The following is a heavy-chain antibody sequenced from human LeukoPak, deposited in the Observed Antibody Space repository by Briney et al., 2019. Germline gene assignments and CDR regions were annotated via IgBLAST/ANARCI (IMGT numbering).Heavy chain of an antibody. CDR2: TYYRSKWYN. Sequence: SQTLSLTCAISGDSVSSNSAAWNWIRQSPSRGLEWLGRTYYRSKWYNDYAVSVKSRITINPDTSKNQFSLQLNSVTPEDTAVYYCARDNWNDVGSPNWFDPWGQGTLVTVSS. CDR3: ARDNWNDVGSPNWFDP. V-gene: IGHV6-1*01. CDR1: GDSVSSNSAA. D-gene: IGHD1-1*01. J-gene: IGHJ5*02.